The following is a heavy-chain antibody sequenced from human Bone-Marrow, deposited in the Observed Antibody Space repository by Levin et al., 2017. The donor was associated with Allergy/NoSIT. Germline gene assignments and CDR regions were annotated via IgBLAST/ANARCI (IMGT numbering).Heavy chain of an antibody. CDR1: GFTFSSYG. Sequence: PGGSLRLSCAASGFTFSSYGMHWVRQAPGKGLEWVAVMSYDGTTKFYADSVKGRFTISRDNFKHTLYLQMNSLRADDTAVYHCAKSAPGLHGDSGIYVFDDWGQGTLVTVSS. CDR3: AKSAPGLHGDSGIYVFDD. J-gene: IGHJ4*02. D-gene: IGHD1-26*01. V-gene: IGHV3-30*18. CDR2: MSYDGTTK.